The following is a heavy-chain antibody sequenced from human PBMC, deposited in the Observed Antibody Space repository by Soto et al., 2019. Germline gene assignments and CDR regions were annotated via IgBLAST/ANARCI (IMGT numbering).Heavy chain of an antibody. CDR3: ALAPNWPYQLNRY. D-gene: IGHD1-1*01. CDR1: GGAFHSSA. Sequence: VASVKVSCKVSGGAFHSSALNWVRQAPGPGLEWIGGLIPMSDSPNYAQEFQGRVTIIADISTTTAYMEVRSLRSDDTAVYYCALAPNWPYQLNRYWGQGTLVTVSS. V-gene: IGHV1-69*06. CDR2: LIPMSDSP. J-gene: IGHJ4*02.